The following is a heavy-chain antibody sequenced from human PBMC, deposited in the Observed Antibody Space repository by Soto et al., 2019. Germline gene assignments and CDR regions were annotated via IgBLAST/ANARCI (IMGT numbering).Heavy chain of an antibody. V-gene: IGHV3-48*02. CDR2: INKNGFTI. CDR3: ARGAVTGTSLFDY. Sequence: LRLSCAVSGFTLTTYSMNWVRQAPGKGLEWISFINKNGFTIYYADSVKGRFTISRDYAKNSLYLQMDSLRHEDTAVYYCARGAVTGTSLFDYWGLGTLVTVSS. J-gene: IGHJ4*02. CDR1: GFTLTTYS. D-gene: IGHD6-19*01.